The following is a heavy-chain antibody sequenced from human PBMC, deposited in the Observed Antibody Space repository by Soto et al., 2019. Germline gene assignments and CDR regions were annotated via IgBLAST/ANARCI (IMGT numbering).Heavy chain of an antibody. CDR3: AAYTSGWSFDY. D-gene: IGHD6-19*01. J-gene: IGHJ4*02. V-gene: IGHV4-59*01. CDR2: IYYNGGT. Sequence: QVQLQESGPGLVKPSETLSLTCTVSGGSISSYYWSWIRQSPGKGLEWIGYIYYNGGTNYNPSLKSRVTISVDTSKKHFSLKLSSVTAADTAVYYCAAYTSGWSFDYWGQGTLVTVSS. CDR1: GGSISSYY.